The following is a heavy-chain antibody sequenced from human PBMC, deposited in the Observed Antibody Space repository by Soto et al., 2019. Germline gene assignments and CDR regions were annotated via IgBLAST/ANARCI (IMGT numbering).Heavy chain of an antibody. D-gene: IGHD4-4*01. CDR2: ISPFNGNT. Sequence: ASVKVSCKSSGYPFTHYGITWIRQAPGQGLEWMGWISPFNGNTNYGQTLQGRVTFTRDTSTSTAYMELRSLISEDTAVYYCARGGNSSPYWGQGTLVTVSS. CDR1: GYPFTHYG. J-gene: IGHJ4*02. V-gene: IGHV1-18*01. CDR3: ARGGNSSPY.